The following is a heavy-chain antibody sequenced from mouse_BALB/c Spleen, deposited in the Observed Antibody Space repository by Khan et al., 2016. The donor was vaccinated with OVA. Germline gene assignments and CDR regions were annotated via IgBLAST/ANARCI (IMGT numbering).Heavy chain of an antibody. Sequence: EVELVESGGGLVQPGGSRKLSCAASGFTFSSFGMFWIRQAPEKGLEWVAYISSGSSTSYYADTVTGRFTIHRANPKNTLVLQMTDLGSKDAAICYRTRILGIYTMVYWGQGTSVTVSS. CDR1: GFTFSSFG. J-gene: IGHJ4*01. CDR3: TRILGIYTMVY. D-gene: IGHD1-1*02. CDR2: ISSGSSTS. V-gene: IGHV5-17*02.